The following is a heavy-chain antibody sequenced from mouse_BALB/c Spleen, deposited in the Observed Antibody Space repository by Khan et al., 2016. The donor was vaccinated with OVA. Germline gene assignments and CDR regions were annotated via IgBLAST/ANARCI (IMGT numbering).Heavy chain of an antibody. Sequence: EVELVESGGNLVQPGGSRKLSCAASGFTFSGFGMHWVRQAPEKGLEWVAYISSGSTTIYYADTVKGRFTISRDNPKNTLFLQMTSLRSEDTAMDYCARRRIFDGDYGGAMDYWGQGTSVTVSS. V-gene: IGHV5-17*02. D-gene: IGHD2-3*01. CDR1: GFTFSGFG. J-gene: IGHJ4*01. CDR2: ISSGSTTI. CDR3: ARRRIFDGDYGGAMDY.